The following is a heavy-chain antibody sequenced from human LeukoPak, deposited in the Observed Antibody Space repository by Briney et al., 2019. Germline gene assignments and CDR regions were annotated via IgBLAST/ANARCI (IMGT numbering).Heavy chain of an antibody. J-gene: IGHJ4*02. CDR1: GFTFSSHT. Sequence: GGSLRLSCAASGFTFSSHTMSWVRQAPGKGLEWVSGISGSGVNTYYANSVKGRFTISRDKFMNTLYLQMNSLRAEDTAVYYYARGRGLPVRPPNEGFLDYWGRGTLVTVSS. V-gene: IGHV3-23*01. CDR2: ISGSGVNT. CDR3: ARGRGLPVRPPNEGFLDY. D-gene: IGHD6-6*01.